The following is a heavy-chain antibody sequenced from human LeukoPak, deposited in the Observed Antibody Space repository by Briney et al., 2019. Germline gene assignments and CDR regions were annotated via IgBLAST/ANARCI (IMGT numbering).Heavy chain of an antibody. CDR3: AKEGRCSSTSCYYYGMEV. J-gene: IGHJ6*04. CDR2: ISGSGGST. V-gene: IGHV3-23*01. Sequence: GGSLRLSCAASGFTFSSYAMSWVRQAPGKGLEWVSAISGSGGSTYYADSVKGRFTISRDNSKNTLYLQMNSLRAEDTAVYYCAKEGRCSSTSCYYYGMEVWGKGTTVTVSS. D-gene: IGHD2-2*01. CDR1: GFTFSSYA.